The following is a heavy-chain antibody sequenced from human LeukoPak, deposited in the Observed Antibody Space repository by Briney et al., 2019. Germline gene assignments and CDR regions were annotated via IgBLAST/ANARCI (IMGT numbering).Heavy chain of an antibody. CDR1: GFTFSSFS. Sequence: PGGSLRLSCAASGFTFSSFSMAWVRQAPGKGLEWVSYISSSRTSIYYADSVKGRFTISRDNAKNSLYLQMNSLRVEDTAVYYCARESSSTICYEFDPWGQGTLVTVSS. J-gene: IGHJ5*02. D-gene: IGHD2-2*01. CDR2: ISSSRTSI. V-gene: IGHV3-21*01. CDR3: ARESSSTICYEFDP.